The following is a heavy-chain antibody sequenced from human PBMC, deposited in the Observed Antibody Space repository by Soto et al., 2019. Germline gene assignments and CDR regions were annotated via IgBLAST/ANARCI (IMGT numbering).Heavy chain of an antibody. V-gene: IGHV4-34*01. J-gene: IGHJ6*03. D-gene: IGHD2-15*01. CDR2: INHSGST. Sequence: SETLSFTCAVYGGSFSGYYWSWIRQPPGKGLEWIGEINHSGSTNYNPSLKSRVTISVDTSKNQFSLKLSSVTAADTAVYYCARGGGVVAAKYYYYMDVWGKGTTVTVSS. CDR1: GGSFSGYY. CDR3: ARGGGVVAAKYYYYMDV.